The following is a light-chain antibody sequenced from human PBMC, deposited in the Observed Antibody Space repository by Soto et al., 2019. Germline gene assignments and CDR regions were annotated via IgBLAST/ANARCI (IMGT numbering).Light chain of an antibody. J-gene: IGKJ4*01. Sequence: IQMTQSPSSVYASVGDRVNINCRASQGISSWLAWYQQKPGKAPKLLIYAASTLQSGVPSRFSGSGSGTDFTLTISCLQSEDFATYYCQPYYSYPLTFGGGTKVDI. CDR3: QPYYSYPLT. CDR1: QGISSW. V-gene: IGKV1-12*01. CDR2: AAS.